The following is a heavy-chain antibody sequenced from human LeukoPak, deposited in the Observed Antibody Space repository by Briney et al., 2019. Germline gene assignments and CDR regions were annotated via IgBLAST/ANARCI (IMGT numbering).Heavy chain of an antibody. J-gene: IGHJ4*02. CDR2: ISGSGNSP. CDR3: AKGTDSSGRPRGGFDA. CDR1: GFTFNSYA. Sequence: QSGGSLRLSCAASGFTFNSYAMTWVRQAPGKGLEWVSAISGSGNSPYYADSVKGRFTISRDNAKNTLYLQVNSLRAEDTAIYYCAKGTDSSGRPRGGFDAWGQGTLGTVS. V-gene: IGHV3-23*01. D-gene: IGHD3-22*01.